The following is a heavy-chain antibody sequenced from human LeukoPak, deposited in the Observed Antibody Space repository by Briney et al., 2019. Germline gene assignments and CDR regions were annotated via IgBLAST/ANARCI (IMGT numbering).Heavy chain of an antibody. Sequence: ASVKVSCKASGYTFTSYGISWVRQAPGQGLEWMGWISAYNGNTNYAQKLQGRVTMTTDTSTSTAYMELRSLRSDDTAVYYCARDLYYDFWSSYVHDAFDIWGQGTMVTVSS. CDR2: ISAYNGNT. D-gene: IGHD3-3*01. J-gene: IGHJ3*02. CDR1: GYTFTSYG. V-gene: IGHV1-18*01. CDR3: ARDLYYDFWSSYVHDAFDI.